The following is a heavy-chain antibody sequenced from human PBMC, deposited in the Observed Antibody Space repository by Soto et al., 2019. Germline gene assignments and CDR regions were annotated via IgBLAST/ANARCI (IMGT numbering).Heavy chain of an antibody. CDR1: GTSIIAYY. CDR2: ISYRGST. D-gene: IGHD2-21*01. CDR3: ARDPELHGLDY. Sequence: SETLSLTCNVSGTSIIAYYWTWIRQPPGKALEWIGYISYRGSTKYNPSLKSRVAISLDASGNQFSLKLTPVTASDTAIYFCARDPELHGLDYWGQGTLVTVST. J-gene: IGHJ4*02. V-gene: IGHV4-59*01.